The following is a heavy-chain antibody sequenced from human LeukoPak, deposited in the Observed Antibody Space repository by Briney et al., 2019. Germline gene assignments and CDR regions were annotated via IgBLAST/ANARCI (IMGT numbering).Heavy chain of an antibody. V-gene: IGHV1-2*02. CDR1: GYTFTGHY. Sequence: ASVKVSCKASGYTFTGHYMHWVRQAPGQGLEWMGWINPNSGGTNYAQNFQGRVTVTRDTSISTAYMELSRLRSDDTAVYYCAREVAVAGPHSFDYWGQGTLVIVSS. CDR3: AREVAVAGPHSFDY. J-gene: IGHJ4*02. D-gene: IGHD6-19*01. CDR2: INPNSGGT.